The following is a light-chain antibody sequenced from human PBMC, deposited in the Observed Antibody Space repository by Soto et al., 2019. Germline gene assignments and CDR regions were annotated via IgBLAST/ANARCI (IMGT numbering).Light chain of an antibody. CDR2: EGD. CDR3: YSYAGSFTWV. CDR1: SSNVGTYNL. Sequence: QSVLTQPASVSGSPGQSITISCTGTSSNVGTYNLVSWYQHHPGTAPKLIIYEGDKRPSGVSNRFSGSKSGNTASLTISGLQAEDEADYYCYSYAGSFTWVFGGGTQLTVL. V-gene: IGLV2-23*01. J-gene: IGLJ7*01.